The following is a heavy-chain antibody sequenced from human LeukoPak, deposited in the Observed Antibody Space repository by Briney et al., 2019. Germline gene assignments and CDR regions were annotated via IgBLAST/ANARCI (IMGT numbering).Heavy chain of an antibody. Sequence: GESLKISCAASGFTFSSYSMNWVRQAPGKGLEWVSSISSSSSYIYYADSVKGRFTISRDNAKNSLYLQMNSLRAEDTAVYYCARGVTIFGVVTAFDPWGQGTLVTVSS. D-gene: IGHD3-3*01. V-gene: IGHV3-21*01. CDR1: GFTFSSYS. CDR2: ISSSSSYI. CDR3: ARGVTIFGVVTAFDP. J-gene: IGHJ5*02.